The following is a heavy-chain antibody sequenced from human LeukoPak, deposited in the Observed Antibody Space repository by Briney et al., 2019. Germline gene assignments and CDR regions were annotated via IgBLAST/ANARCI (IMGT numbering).Heavy chain of an antibody. CDR3: ARDRMPANYYYYYGMDV. D-gene: IGHD1-1*01. Sequence: GGSLRLSCAASGFTFSSYAMHWVRQAPGKGLEWVAVISYDGSNKYYADSVKGRFTISRDNSKNTLYLQMNSLRAEDTAVYHCARDRMPANYYYYYGMDVWGQGTTVTVSS. CDR1: GFTFSSYA. V-gene: IGHV3-30-3*01. J-gene: IGHJ6*02. CDR2: ISYDGSNK.